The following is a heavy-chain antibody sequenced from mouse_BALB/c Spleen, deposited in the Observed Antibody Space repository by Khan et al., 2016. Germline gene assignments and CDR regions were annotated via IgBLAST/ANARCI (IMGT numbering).Heavy chain of an antibody. CDR1: GYSITSDYA. Sequence: EVKLEESGPGLVKPSQSLSLTCTVTGYSITSDYAWNWIRQFPGNKLEWMGYISYSGSTSYNPSLKSRISITRDTSKNQFFLQLNSVTTEDTATYYCARRDDLYYFDYWGQGTTLTVSS. V-gene: IGHV3-2*02. D-gene: IGHD2-4*01. J-gene: IGHJ2*01. CDR2: ISYSGST. CDR3: ARRDDLYYFDY.